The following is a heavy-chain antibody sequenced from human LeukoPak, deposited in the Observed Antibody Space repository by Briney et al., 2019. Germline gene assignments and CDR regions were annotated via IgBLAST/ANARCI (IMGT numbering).Heavy chain of an antibody. D-gene: IGHD3-22*01. Sequence: ASVKVSCKASGYTFTSNYMHWVRQAPGQGLEWMGIINPSDGSANSAQKFQGRVTMTRDTSTSTVYMELSSLRSEDTAVYYCARDRGKVVIATYWYFDLWGRGTPVTVSS. J-gene: IGHJ2*01. CDR1: GYTFTSNY. CDR2: INPSDGSA. CDR3: ARDRGKVVIATYWYFDL. V-gene: IGHV1-46*01.